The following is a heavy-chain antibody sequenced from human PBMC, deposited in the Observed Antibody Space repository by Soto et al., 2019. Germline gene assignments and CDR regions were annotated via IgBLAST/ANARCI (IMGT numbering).Heavy chain of an antibody. CDR2: IYPGDSDN. CDR1: GYKFSSYW. Sequence: GESLKISCKASGYKFSSYWIAWLRRVPGKGLEWMGVIYPGDSDNRYSPSFQGQVTISADKSISTAYLQWSSLKASDTAMYYCARLRGDGYTNDYYGMDVWGQGTTVTVSS. D-gene: IGHD5-12*01. V-gene: IGHV5-51*01. CDR3: ARLRGDGYTNDYYGMDV. J-gene: IGHJ6*02.